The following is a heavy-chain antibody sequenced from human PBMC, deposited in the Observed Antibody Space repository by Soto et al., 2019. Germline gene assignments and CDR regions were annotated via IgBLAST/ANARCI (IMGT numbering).Heavy chain of an antibody. CDR2: IYYSGST. CDR3: ARQGIAAAGFFWFDP. V-gene: IGHV4-59*08. Sequence: SETLSLTCTVSGGSISSCDWSWIRQPPGKGLEWIGYIYYSGSTNYNPSLKSRVTISVDTAKNQFSLKLSSVTAADTAVYYCARQGIAAAGFFWFDPWGQGTLVTVSS. J-gene: IGHJ5*02. D-gene: IGHD6-13*01. CDR1: GGSISSCD.